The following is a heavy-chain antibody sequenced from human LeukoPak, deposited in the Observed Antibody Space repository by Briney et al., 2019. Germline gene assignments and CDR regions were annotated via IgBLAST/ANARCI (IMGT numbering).Heavy chain of an antibody. CDR3: ARDLGPSRGFDY. D-gene: IGHD3-10*01. J-gene: IGHJ4*02. Sequence: SEILSLTCTVSGGSINSYYWSWIRQPPGKGLEWIGYVFYTGSTTYTPSLKSRLTISVDTSKSQFSLKLNSVTAADTAVYYCARDLGPSRGFDYWGRGTLVTVSS. CDR2: VFYTGST. CDR1: GGSINSYY. V-gene: IGHV4-59*01.